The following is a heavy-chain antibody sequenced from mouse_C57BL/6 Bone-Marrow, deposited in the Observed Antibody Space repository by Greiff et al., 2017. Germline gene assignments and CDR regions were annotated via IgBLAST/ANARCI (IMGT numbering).Heavy chain of an antibody. Sequence: EVMLVESGGGLVQPGGSMKLSCAVSGFTFSDAWMDWVRQSPEKGLEWVAEIRNKANNHAKYYAESVKGRFTISRDDSKSSVYLQMNRLRAEDTGIYYCTGGNYVRFAYWGQGTLVTVSA. CDR1: GFTFSDAW. J-gene: IGHJ3*01. V-gene: IGHV6-6*01. D-gene: IGHD2-1*01. CDR2: IRNKANNHAK. CDR3: TGGNYVRFAY.